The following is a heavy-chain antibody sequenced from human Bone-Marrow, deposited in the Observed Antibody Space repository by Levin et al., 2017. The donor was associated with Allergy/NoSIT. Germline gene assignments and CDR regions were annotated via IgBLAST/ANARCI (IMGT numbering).Heavy chain of an antibody. CDR2: IYYSGNT. CDR3: ARRLAAHDYFGMDV. J-gene: IGHJ6*02. Sequence: PLETLSLTCSVSGGSLTSYYWSWIRQPPGKGLEWIGCIYYSGNTNYNPSLKSRVTMSVDTSKNQFSLILSSVTAADTAVYYCARRLAAHDYFGMDVWGQGTTVTVSS. CDR1: GGSLTSYY. V-gene: IGHV4-59*01. D-gene: IGHD2-15*01.